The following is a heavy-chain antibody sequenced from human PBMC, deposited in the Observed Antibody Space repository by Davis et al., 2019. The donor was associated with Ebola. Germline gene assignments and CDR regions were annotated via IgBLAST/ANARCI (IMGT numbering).Heavy chain of an antibody. D-gene: IGHD4-11*01. V-gene: IGHV4-59*01. CDR2: IYYSGTT. J-gene: IGHJ5*02. CDR1: GGSFSTYY. Sequence: SETLSLTCTVSGGSFSTYYWSWVRQPPGKGLEWVGYIYYSGTTHYNPSLKSRVTISVDTSKNQFSLKLSSVTAADTAVYYCATQYSNGWFDPWGQGTLVTVSS. CDR3: ATQYSNGWFDP.